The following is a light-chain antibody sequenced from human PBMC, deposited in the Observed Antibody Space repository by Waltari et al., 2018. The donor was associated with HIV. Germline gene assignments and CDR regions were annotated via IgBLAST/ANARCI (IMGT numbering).Light chain of an antibody. CDR3: MQALQSPRT. J-gene: IGKJ2*02. V-gene: IGKV2-28*01. Sequence: DIVLTQSPLSLPVTPGEPASISCRSSQSLFHTNGFYYLDWYLQKPGQSPQLPIYLGSNRASGVPDRFSVSGSGTDFTLKISRVEAEDVGVYYCMQALQSPRTFGQGTKLEI. CDR2: LGS. CDR1: QSLFHTNGFYY.